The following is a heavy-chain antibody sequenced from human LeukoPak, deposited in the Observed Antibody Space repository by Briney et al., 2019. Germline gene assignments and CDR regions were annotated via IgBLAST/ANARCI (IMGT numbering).Heavy chain of an antibody. Sequence: SGPTLVKPSETLSLTCTVSGGSIRSGSYYWGWIRQPAGKGLEWIGYIYYSGSTNYNPSLKSRVTISVDTSKNQFSLKLSSVTAADTAVYYCARDPYNWNYPGGAFDTWGQGTMVTVSS. V-gene: IGHV4-61*10. CDR1: GGSIRSGSYY. J-gene: IGHJ3*02. CDR2: IYYSGST. CDR3: ARDPYNWNYPGGAFDT. D-gene: IGHD1-7*01.